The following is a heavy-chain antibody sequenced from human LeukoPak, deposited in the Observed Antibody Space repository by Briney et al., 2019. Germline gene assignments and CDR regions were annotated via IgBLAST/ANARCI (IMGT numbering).Heavy chain of an antibody. CDR1: GFTFSDYG. CDR3: AKDKHITRPDYGMDV. V-gene: IGHV3-30*18. CDR2: ISYDGSNK. D-gene: IGHD3-3*01. Sequence: PGGPLRLSCAASGFTFSDYGMHWVRQAPGKGLEWVAVISYDGSNKYYADSVKGRFTISRDNSKNTLYLQMNSLRAEDTAVYYCAKDKHITRPDYGMDVWGQGTTVTVSS. J-gene: IGHJ6*02.